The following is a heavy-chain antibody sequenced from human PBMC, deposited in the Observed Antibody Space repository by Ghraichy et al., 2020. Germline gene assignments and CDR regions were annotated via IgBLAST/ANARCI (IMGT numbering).Heavy chain of an antibody. V-gene: IGHV3-74*01. D-gene: IGHD3-10*01. CDR3: ATDLRGSGSYYYGMDV. CDR2: INNDGSST. J-gene: IGHJ6*02. Sequence: LSLTCAASGFTFSSYWMHWVRQAPGKGLVWVSRINNDGSSTSYADSVKGRFTISRDNAKNTLYLQMNSLRAEDTAVYYCATDLRGSGSYYYGMDVWGQGTTVTVSS. CDR1: GFTFSSYW.